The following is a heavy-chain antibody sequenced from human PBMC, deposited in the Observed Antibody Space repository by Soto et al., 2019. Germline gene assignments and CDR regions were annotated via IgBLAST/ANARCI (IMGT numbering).Heavy chain of an antibody. CDR1: GFTFSSYA. CDR2: ISGSGGST. V-gene: IGHV3-23*01. J-gene: IGHJ4*02. Sequence: GGSLRLSCAASGFTFSSYAMSWVRQAPGKGLEWVSAISGSGGSTYYADSVKGRFTISRDNAKNSLFLQMNSLRAEDTAIYFCARERGYSSSQDSWGQGTLVTVSS. D-gene: IGHD6-19*01. CDR3: ARERGYSSSQDS.